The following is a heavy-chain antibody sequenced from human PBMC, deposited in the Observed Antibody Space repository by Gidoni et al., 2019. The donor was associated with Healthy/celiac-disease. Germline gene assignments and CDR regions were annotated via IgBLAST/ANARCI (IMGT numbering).Heavy chain of an antibody. V-gene: IGHV1-18*01. Sequence: QVQLVQSGAEVKTPGASVTVSCTASGYTFTSYVLSRVRQAPGQGLEWLGWISAYNGNTNYAQKLQGRVTMTTDTSTSTAYMELRSLRSDDTAVYYCAREFTYYYDSSGYYYDLHDAFDIWGQGTMVTVSS. CDR2: ISAYNGNT. D-gene: IGHD3-22*01. CDR1: GYTFTSYV. CDR3: AREFTYYYDSSGYYYDLHDAFDI. J-gene: IGHJ3*02.